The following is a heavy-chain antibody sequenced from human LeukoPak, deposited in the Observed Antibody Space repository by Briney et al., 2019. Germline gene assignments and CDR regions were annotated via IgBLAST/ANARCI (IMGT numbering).Heavy chain of an antibody. CDR1: GGSLSGFY. Sequence: PSETLSLTCGVYGGSLSGFYWSWIRQPPGKGLEWIGEINQSGSPNYNPSLKSRLSISIDTPKNQFSLKMSSVTAADTAVYYCTRGGRRYSTIKGGFASWGQGTQVTVSS. V-gene: IGHV4-34*01. D-gene: IGHD1-1*01. CDR3: TRGGRRYSTIKGGFAS. CDR2: INQSGSP. J-gene: IGHJ4*02.